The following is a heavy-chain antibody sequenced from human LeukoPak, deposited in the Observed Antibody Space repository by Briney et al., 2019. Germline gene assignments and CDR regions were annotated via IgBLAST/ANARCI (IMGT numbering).Heavy chain of an antibody. CDR2: ISSSSTTI. D-gene: IGHD3-10*01. CDR1: GFSFSTYS. V-gene: IGHV3-48*01. CDR3: AREGFGEFADI. Sequence: GGTLRLSCAGSGFSFSTYSMNWVRQAPGRGLEWVSYISSSSTTIYYADSVKGRFTISRDNAKNSLYIQLNSLRAGDTAVYYCAREGFGEFADIWGQGTMVTVSS. J-gene: IGHJ3*02.